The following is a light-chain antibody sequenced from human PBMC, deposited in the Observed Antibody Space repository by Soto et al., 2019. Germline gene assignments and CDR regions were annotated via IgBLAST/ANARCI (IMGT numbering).Light chain of an antibody. Sequence: EIVMTQSPATLSMSPGERATLSCRASQSISNALAWYQQRRGQAPRLLIFGASARATGIQARFSGTGFGTEFTLTISSLQSEDFAVYSCQHYNNWPLTFGGGTRVEIK. V-gene: IGKV3-15*01. J-gene: IGKJ4*01. CDR2: GAS. CDR3: QHYNNWPLT. CDR1: QSISNA.